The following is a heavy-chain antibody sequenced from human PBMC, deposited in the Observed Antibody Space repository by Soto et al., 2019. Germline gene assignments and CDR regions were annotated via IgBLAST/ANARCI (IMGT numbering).Heavy chain of an antibody. Sequence: QVHLVQSGAEVRKPGASVKVSCKASGYTFSSYAMHWVRQAPGQRLEWMEWINAGYGNTKSSQKFQDSVTISRDTSASTAYMELTSLRSEDTAVYYCARDTGDGTFEFWGQGNLVTVSA. CDR1: GYTFSSYA. CDR3: ARDTGDGTFEF. D-gene: IGHD7-27*01. J-gene: IGHJ4*02. CDR2: INAGYGNT. V-gene: IGHV1-3*01.